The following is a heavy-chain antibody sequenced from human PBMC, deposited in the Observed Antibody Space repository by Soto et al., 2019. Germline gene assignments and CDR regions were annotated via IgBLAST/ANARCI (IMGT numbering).Heavy chain of an antibody. V-gene: IGHV3-23*01. CDR3: AKAGAVLVMRGDSFDI. Sequence: PGWSLRLSCEASGLTFISYAMSWVRQAPGKGLEWVSGITGSGDTPYYADSVRGRFTISRDKSKNTLYLQMNSLRAEDTAVYYFAKAGAVLVMRGDSFDIWGQGTMVTVSS. D-gene: IGHD2-8*02. CDR1: GLTFISYA. J-gene: IGHJ3*02. CDR2: ITGSGDTP.